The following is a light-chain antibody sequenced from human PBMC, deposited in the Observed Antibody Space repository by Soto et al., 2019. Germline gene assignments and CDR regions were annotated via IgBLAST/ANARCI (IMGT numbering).Light chain of an antibody. J-gene: IGKJ5*01. CDR1: QSVSSSF. V-gene: IGKV3-20*01. CDR2: GAS. Sequence: IVLTQSPGTLSLSPGERATLSCRASQSVSSSFLAWYQQKPGQAPRLLIYGASSRATGTPDRFSGSGSGTDFTLTISGLEPEDFAVYYCQQYGSSPVTFGQGTRLEIK. CDR3: QQYGSSPVT.